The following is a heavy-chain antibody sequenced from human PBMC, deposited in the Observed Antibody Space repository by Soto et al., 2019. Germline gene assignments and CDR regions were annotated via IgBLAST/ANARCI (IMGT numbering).Heavy chain of an antibody. CDR3: AKAVGYYGSGKYYYGMDV. D-gene: IGHD3-10*01. J-gene: IGHJ6*02. CDR2: ISGSGGST. CDR1: GFTFSSYA. Sequence: GSLRLACAASGFTFSSYAMSWVRQAPGKGLEWVSAISGSGGSTYYADSVKGRFTISRDNSKNTLYLQMNSLRAEDTAVYYCAKAVGYYGSGKYYYGMDVWGQGTTVTVSS. V-gene: IGHV3-23*01.